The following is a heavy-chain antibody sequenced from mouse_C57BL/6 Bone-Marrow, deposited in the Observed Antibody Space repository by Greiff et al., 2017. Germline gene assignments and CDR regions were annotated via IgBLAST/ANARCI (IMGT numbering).Heavy chain of an antibody. CDR1: GYTFTSYG. Sequence: VQLQQSGAELARPGASVKLSCKASGYTFTSYGISWVKQRTGQGLEWIGEIYPRSGNTYYNEKFKGKATLTADKSSSTAYMGLRSLTSEDSAVYFCARRRGLGQRYFDYWGQGTTLTVSS. V-gene: IGHV1-81*01. CDR2: IYPRSGNT. J-gene: IGHJ2*01. CDR3: ARRRGLGQRYFDY. D-gene: IGHD3-3*01.